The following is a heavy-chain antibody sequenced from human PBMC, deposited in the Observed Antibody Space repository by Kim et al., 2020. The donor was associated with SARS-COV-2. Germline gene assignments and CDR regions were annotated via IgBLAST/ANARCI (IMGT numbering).Heavy chain of an antibody. J-gene: IGHJ4*02. D-gene: IGHD2-2*01. CDR3: VRGPQVGYCDNANCYTFDS. V-gene: IGHV3-30*03. Sequence: GGSLRLSCATSGFTFSSYGMDWVRQAPGKGLEWVAVVSFDGNNKYYADSVKGRFTISRDNSKSTLFLQLNSLKPEDTAVYYCVRGPQVGYCDNANCYTFDSWGPGTLVTVSS. CDR1: GFTFSSYG. CDR2: VSFDGNNK.